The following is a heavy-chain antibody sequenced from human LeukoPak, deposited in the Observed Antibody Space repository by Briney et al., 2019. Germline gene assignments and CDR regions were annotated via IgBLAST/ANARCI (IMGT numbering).Heavy chain of an antibody. CDR1: GGSISSYY. V-gene: IGHV4-59*01. Sequence: SETLSLTCTVSGGSISSYYWSWIRQPPGKGLEWIGYIYYSGSTNYNPSLKSRVTISVDTSRNQFSLKLSSVTAADTAVYYCAGYSSGWYYYYGMDVWGQGTTVTVSS. CDR3: AGYSSGWYYYYGMDV. J-gene: IGHJ6*02. CDR2: IYYSGST. D-gene: IGHD6-19*01.